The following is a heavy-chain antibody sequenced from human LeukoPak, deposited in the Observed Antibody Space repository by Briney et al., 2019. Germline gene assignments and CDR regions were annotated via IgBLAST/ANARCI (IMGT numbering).Heavy chain of an antibody. V-gene: IGHV4-39*01. CDR2: VYYGRTT. D-gene: IGHD5-12*01. J-gene: IGHJ5*01. CDR3: VRHDGRGGATMGAFDS. CDR1: AGSFISSSHH. Sequence: SETLSPTCTVSAGSFISSSHHWGWIRQSPGTGLEWIGSVYYGRTTYYNPSLDGRVTVSLDTSANQFSLQLNSVTAADTAVYYCVRHDGRGGATMGAFDSWGQGSLVTVSS.